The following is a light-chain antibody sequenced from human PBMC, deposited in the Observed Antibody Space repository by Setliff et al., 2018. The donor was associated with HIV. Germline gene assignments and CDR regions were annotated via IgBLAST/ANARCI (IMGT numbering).Light chain of an antibody. CDR2: RDN. Sequence: ALTQPPSASGTPGQRVTISCSGSSSNIGSNTVNWYQQLPGTAPKLLIYRDNQRPSGVPDRFSGSKSGTSASLAISGLQSEDEADYYCAAWDDSLNGDVFGTGTKVTVL. V-gene: IGLV1-44*01. CDR1: SSNIGSNT. CDR3: AAWDDSLNGDV. J-gene: IGLJ1*01.